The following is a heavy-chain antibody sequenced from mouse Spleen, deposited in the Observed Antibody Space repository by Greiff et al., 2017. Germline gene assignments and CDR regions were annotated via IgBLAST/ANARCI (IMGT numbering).Heavy chain of an antibody. D-gene: IGHD1-1*01. CDR3: ARWGITTVY. CDR2: INPNNGGT. Sequence: VQLQQSGPELVKPGASVKISCKASGYTFTDYYMNWVKQSHGKSLEWIGDINPNNGGTSYNQKFKGKATLTVDKSSSTAYMELRSLTSEDSAVYYCARWGITTVYWGQGTTLTVSS. J-gene: IGHJ2*01. CDR1: GYTFTDYY. V-gene: IGHV1-26*01.